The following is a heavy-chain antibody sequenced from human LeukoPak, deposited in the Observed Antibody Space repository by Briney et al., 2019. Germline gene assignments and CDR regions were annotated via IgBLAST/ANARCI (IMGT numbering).Heavy chain of an antibody. D-gene: IGHD6-19*01. V-gene: IGHV4-34*01. CDR1: GGSFSGYY. J-gene: IGHJ6*02. CDR3: ARVGGIAVTWDYYGMDV. CDR2: INHSGST. Sequence: SETLSLTCAVYGGSFSGYYWSWIRQPPGKGLEWIGEINHSGSTNYNPSLKSRVTISVDTSKNQFSLKLSSVTAADTAVYYCARVGGIAVTWDYYGMDVWGQGTTVTVSS.